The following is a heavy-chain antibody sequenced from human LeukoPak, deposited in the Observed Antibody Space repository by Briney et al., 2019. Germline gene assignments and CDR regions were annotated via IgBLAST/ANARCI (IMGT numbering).Heavy chain of an antibody. V-gene: IGHV3-23*01. CDR2: ISGSGGST. CDR3: ARDSWRVPAAVLDY. CDR1: GFTFSSYA. D-gene: IGHD2-2*01. J-gene: IGHJ4*02. Sequence: PGGSLRLSCAASGFTFSSYAMSWVRQAPGKGLEWVSAISGSGGSTYYADSVKGRFTISRDNSKNTLYLQMNSLRAEDTAVYYCARDSWRVPAAVLDYWGQGTLVTVSS.